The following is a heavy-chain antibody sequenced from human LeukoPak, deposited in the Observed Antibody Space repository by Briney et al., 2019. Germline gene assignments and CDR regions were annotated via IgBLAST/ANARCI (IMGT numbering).Heavy chain of an antibody. J-gene: IGHJ4*02. CDR3: ARDRDYGFDY. CDR2: IRSGGSSM. Sequence: GGSLRLSCAASGFILSVYSMHWVRQAPGKGLEWVSNIRSGGSSMYYADSVKGRFTVSRDNAKNSLHLQMNGLRVEDTAVYYCARDRDYGFDYWGQGTLVTVSS. CDR1: GFILSVYS. V-gene: IGHV3-48*01. D-gene: IGHD4-17*01.